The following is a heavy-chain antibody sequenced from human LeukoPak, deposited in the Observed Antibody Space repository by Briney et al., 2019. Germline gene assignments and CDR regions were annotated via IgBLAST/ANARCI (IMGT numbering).Heavy chain of an antibody. V-gene: IGHV1-69*13. CDR3: ASSVITFGGVIVSYYFDY. CDR2: IIPIFGTA. J-gene: IGHJ4*02. Sequence: GASVKVSCKASGGTFRSYAIRWVRQAPGQGLEWMGGIIPIFGTANYAQKFQGRVTITADESTSTAYMELSSLRSEDTAVYYCASSVITFGGVIVSYYFDYWGQGTLVTVSS. CDR1: GGTFRSYA. D-gene: IGHD3-16*02.